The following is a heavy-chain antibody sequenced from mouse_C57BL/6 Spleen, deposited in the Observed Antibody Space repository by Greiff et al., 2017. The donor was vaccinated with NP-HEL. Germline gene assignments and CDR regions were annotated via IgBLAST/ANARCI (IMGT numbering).Heavy chain of an antibody. D-gene: IGHD4-1*01. Sequence: QVQLQQPGAELVRPGTSVKLSCKASGYTFTSYWMHWVKKRPGQGLEWIGVIDPSDSYTNYNQKFKGKATLTVDTSSSTAYMQLSSLTSEDSAVYDCATNWDGYAMDYWGQGTSVTVSS. J-gene: IGHJ4*01. CDR1: GYTFTSYW. V-gene: IGHV1-59*01. CDR3: ATNWDGYAMDY. CDR2: IDPSDSYT.